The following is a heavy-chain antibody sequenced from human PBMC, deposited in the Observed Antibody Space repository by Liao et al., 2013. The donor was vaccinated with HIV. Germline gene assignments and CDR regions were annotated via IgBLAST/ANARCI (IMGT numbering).Heavy chain of an antibody. CDR3: ARHGYSYRYQYYYYMDV. Sequence: QLQLQESGSGLVKPSQTLSLTCAVSGGSISSGGYSWSWIRQPPGKGLEWIGYIYHSGSTYYNPSLKSRVTISVDTSKNQFSLKLSSVTAADTAVYYCARHGYSYRYQYYYYMDVWAKGPRSPSP. J-gene: IGHJ6*03. CDR1: GGSISSGGYS. D-gene: IGHD5-18*01. CDR2: IYHSGST. V-gene: IGHV4-30-2*02.